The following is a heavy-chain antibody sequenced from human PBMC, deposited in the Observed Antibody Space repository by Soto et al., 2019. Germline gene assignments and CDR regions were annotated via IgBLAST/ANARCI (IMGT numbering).Heavy chain of an antibody. CDR3: ARDFKVTTHDY. J-gene: IGHJ4*02. CDR2: ISSSGSTI. D-gene: IGHD4-17*01. V-gene: IGHV3-11*01. Sequence: GGSLRLSCAPSGFTFSDYYMSCIRQAPGKGLVWVSYISSSGSTIYYADSVKGRFTISRDNAKNSLYLQMNSLRAEDTAVYYCARDFKVTTHDYWGQGTLVTVSS. CDR1: GFTFSDYY.